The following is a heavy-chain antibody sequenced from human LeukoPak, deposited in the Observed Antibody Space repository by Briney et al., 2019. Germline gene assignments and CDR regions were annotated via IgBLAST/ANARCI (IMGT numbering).Heavy chain of an antibody. CDR1: GYSISSGYY. J-gene: IGHJ3*02. Sequence: KPSETLSLTCTVSGYSISSGYYWGWIRQPPGKGLEWIGSIYHSGSTYYNPSLKSRVTISVDTSKNQFSLKLSSVTAADTAVYYFARLPDDAFDIWGQGTMVTVSS. V-gene: IGHV4-38-2*02. CDR2: IYHSGST. CDR3: ARLPDDAFDI.